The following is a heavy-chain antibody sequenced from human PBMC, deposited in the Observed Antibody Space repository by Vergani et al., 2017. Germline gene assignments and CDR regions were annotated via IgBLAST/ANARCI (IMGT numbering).Heavy chain of an antibody. CDR1: GFTFSGSA. J-gene: IGHJ3*02. Sequence: EVQLVESGGGLVQPGGSLKLSCAASGFTFSGSAMHWVRQASGKGLEWVGRSRSKANSYATAYAASVKGRFTISRDDSKNTAYLQMNSLKTEDTAVYYCSLEWPDAFDIWGQGTMVTVSS. D-gene: IGHD3-3*01. CDR2: SRSKANSYAT. V-gene: IGHV3-73*01. CDR3: SLEWPDAFDI.